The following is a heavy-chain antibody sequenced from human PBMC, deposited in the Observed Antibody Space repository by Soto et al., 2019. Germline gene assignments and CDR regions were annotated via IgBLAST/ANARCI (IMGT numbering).Heavy chain of an antibody. D-gene: IGHD5-18*01. J-gene: IGHJ4*02. CDR1: GGTFSSYA. CDR3: ASVDTAMDTTGGFDY. Sequence: SVKVSCKASGGTFSSYAISWVRQAPGQGLEWMGGIIPIFGTANYAQKFQGRVTITADESTSTAYMELSSLRSEDTAVYYCASVDTAMDTTGGFDYWGQGTLVTVSS. CDR2: IIPIFGTA. V-gene: IGHV1-69*13.